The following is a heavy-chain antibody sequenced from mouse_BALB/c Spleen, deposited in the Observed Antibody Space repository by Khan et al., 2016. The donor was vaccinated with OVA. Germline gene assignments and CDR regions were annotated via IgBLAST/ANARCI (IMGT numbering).Heavy chain of an antibody. CDR1: GFSLNNYS. D-gene: IGHD2-4*01. V-gene: IGHV2-2*02. J-gene: IGHJ3*01. Sequence: QVQLKESGPGLVQPSQSLSITCTVSGFSLNNYSVHWVRQSPGKGLEWLGVIWSAGSTDYNAAFISRLTISKDNSRRQVFFKMNSLQPNDTAIYYWARSGYDYGRGALFAYWGQGTLVTVSA. CDR3: ARSGYDYGRGALFAY. CDR2: IWSAGST.